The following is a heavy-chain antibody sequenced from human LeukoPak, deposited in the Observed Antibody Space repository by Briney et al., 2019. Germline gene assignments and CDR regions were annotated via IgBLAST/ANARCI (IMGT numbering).Heavy chain of an antibody. J-gene: IGHJ4*02. CDR1: GFSFSGHW. CDR3: ARGPNSNWSGLDF. V-gene: IGHV3-74*01. CDR2: ISPTGSTT. Sequence: GGSLRLSCTASGFSFSGHWMHWARQLPGKGLVWVSRISPTGSTTSYADSVKGRFTVSRDNAKNTLYLRVNNLRAEDTAVYYCARGPNSNWSGLDFWGQGTLLTVSS. D-gene: IGHD6-6*01.